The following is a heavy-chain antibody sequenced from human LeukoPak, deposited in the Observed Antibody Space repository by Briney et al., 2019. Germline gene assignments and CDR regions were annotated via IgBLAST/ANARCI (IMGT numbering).Heavy chain of an antibody. J-gene: IGHJ3*02. V-gene: IGHV4-4*02. CDR1: DGSISSSNW. Sequence: SETLSLTCAVSDGSISSSNWWSWVRQPPGKGLEWIGYIYYSGSTYYNPSLKSRVTISVDTSKNQFSLKLSSVTAADTAVYYCARGPQTYYDSRGYYYRVFDIGAKGKMVTV. D-gene: IGHD3-22*01. CDR2: IYYSGST. CDR3: ARGPQTYYDSRGYYYRVFDI.